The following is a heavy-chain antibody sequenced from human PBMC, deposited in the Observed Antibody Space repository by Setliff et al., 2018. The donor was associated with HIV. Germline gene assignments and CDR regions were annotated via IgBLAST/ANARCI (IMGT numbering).Heavy chain of an antibody. V-gene: IGHV1-69*06. J-gene: IGHJ3*02. Sequence: ASVKVSCKASGGTFSSYAISWVRQAPGQGLEWMGRIIPIFGTANYAQKFQGRVTTTADKSTSTAYMELSSLRSEDTAVYYCARAQGIFGVVTVPDAFDIWGQGTMVTVSS. CDR3: ARAQGIFGVVTVPDAFDI. CDR2: IIPIFGTA. CDR1: GGTFSSYA. D-gene: IGHD3-3*01.